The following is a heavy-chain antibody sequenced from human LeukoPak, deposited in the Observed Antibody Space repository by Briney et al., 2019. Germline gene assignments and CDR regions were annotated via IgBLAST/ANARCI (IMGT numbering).Heavy chain of an antibody. CDR2: FTGSGGST. D-gene: IGHD3-10*01. Sequence: GWSLRLSCTASGCTFSNFGMSGVRQAPGEGLELVSHFTGSGGSTYYAGSVKGRFTISRDNSKNTLYLQMNSLRAEDTAVYYCAKRNYFGAGTYSFDFWGQGTLVTVSS. CDR3: AKRNYFGAGTYSFDF. CDR1: GCTFSNFG. J-gene: IGHJ4*02. V-gene: IGHV3-23*01.